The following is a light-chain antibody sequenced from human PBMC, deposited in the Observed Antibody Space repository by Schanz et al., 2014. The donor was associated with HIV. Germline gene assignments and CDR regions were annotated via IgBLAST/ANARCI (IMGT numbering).Light chain of an antibody. V-gene: IGKV3-20*01. J-gene: IGKJ3*01. CDR3: QQYATSAFT. CDR1: QSVSSSY. CDR2: GAS. Sequence: EIVLTQSPGTLSLSPGERATLSCRASQSVSSSYLAWYQQKPGQAPRLLIYGASIRATGIPDRFSGTGSGTDFTLTISRLEPEDSAVYFCQQYATSAFTFGPGTKVDIK.